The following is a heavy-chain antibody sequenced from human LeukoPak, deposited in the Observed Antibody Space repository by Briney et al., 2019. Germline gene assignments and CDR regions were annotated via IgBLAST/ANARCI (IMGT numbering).Heavy chain of an antibody. CDR3: AAFSGFDYFDY. CDR2: IYYIGRT. Sequence: MSSETLSLTCAVSGGSISSGGYSWSWIRQPPGKGLEWIGYIYYIGRTYYHPSLKSRVTISVDTSKSQFSLKLNSVTVADTAVYARAAFSGFDYFDYWGQGSLVTVSS. CDR1: GGSISSGGYS. J-gene: IGHJ4*02. D-gene: IGHD5-12*01. V-gene: IGHV4-30-2*05.